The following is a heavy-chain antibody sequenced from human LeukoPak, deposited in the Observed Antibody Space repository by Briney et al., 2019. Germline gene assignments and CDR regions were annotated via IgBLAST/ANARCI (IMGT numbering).Heavy chain of an antibody. J-gene: IGHJ4*02. CDR1: GFTVSSNY. D-gene: IGHD6-13*01. Sequence: GGSLRLSCAASGFTVSSNYMSWVRQAPGKGLEWVSVIYSGGSTYYADSVKGRFTISRDNSKNTLYLQMNSLRAEGTAVYYCARDAYSSSWYGVDYWGQGTLVTVSS. V-gene: IGHV3-66*01. CDR3: ARDAYSSSWYGVDY. CDR2: IYSGGST.